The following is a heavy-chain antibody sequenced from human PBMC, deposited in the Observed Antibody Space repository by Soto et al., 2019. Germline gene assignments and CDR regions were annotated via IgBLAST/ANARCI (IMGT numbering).Heavy chain of an antibody. V-gene: IGHV3-23*01. D-gene: IGHD5-12*01. Sequence: GGSLRLSCAASGFTFSTYAMTWVRQAPGKGLEWVSSISGSGGTTYYADSVKGRFTISRDNSKNTLYLQMNSLRAEDTAVYYCAKEVGGGYDAHWGQGILVTVSS. CDR2: ISGSGGTT. CDR3: AKEVGGGYDAH. CDR1: GFTFSTYA. J-gene: IGHJ4*02.